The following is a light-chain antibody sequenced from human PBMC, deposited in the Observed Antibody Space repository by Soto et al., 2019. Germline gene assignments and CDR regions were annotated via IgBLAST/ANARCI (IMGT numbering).Light chain of an antibody. CDR1: QGIGSW. V-gene: IGKV1-12*01. CDR2: AAS. J-gene: IGKJ1*01. Sequence: DIQMTQSPTSVSASVGERVTITCRASQGIGSWLAWYQHKAGKAPKLLIYAASSLQSGVPSRFSGSGSGTDFTRTISSLQPEDFATYYGQQANSFPWTFGQGTKVEI. CDR3: QQANSFPWT.